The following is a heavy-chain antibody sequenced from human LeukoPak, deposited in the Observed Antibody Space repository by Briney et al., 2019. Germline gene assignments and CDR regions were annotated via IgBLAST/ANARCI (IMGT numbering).Heavy chain of an antibody. Sequence: ASVKVSCKASGYTFTSHGISWVRQAPGQGLEWMGWISAYNGNTNYAQKLQGRVTMTTDTSTSTAYMELRSLRSDDTAVYYCARDEGDIVVVPAVTMGAFDLWGRGTLVTVSS. CDR1: GYTFTSHG. CDR3: ARDEGDIVVVPAVTMGAFDL. CDR2: ISAYNGNT. D-gene: IGHD2-2*01. V-gene: IGHV1-18*01. J-gene: IGHJ2*01.